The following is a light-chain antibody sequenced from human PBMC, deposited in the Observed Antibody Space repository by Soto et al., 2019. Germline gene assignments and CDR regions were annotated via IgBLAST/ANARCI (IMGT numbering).Light chain of an antibody. CDR2: EVS. CDR3: CSYAGSNNLEV. CDR1: SSDIGVCNY. Sequence: QSALTQPPSASGSPGQSVTISCTGTSSDIGVCNYVSWYHPHPGKSPTLMIYEVSERPSGVPDRFSGTNSGNAAFLTAAMLQAEDEADYCCCSYAGSNNLEVFGTGTKLTVL. J-gene: IGLJ1*01. V-gene: IGLV2-8*01.